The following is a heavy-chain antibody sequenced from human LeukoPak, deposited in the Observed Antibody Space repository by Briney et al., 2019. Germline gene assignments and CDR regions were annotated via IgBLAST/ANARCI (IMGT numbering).Heavy chain of an antibody. V-gene: IGHV3-23*01. D-gene: IGHD3-10*01. CDR2: INFNGGRT. CDR1: GFDFSSHG. CDR3: AKGGRGSWAGNTGD. J-gene: IGHJ4*02. Sequence: GGSLSLPCAVSGFDFSSHGKNWVRQAPGKGLEWVSTINFNGGRTYYADSVKRRFSVSRDNSKNTLYLQMNSLRVEDTAVYYCAKGGRGSWAGNTGDWGQGTLVSVSS.